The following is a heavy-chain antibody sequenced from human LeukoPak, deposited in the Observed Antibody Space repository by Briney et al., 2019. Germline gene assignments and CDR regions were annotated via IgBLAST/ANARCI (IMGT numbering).Heavy chain of an antibody. D-gene: IGHD2-15*01. CDR1: GYTFTSYG. Sequence: ASVKVSCKASGYTFTSYGISWVRQAPGQGLEWMGWISAYNGSTNYAQKLQGRVTMTTDTSTSTAYMELRSLRSDDTAVYYCARDEARYCSGGSCSNFDYWGQGTLVTVSS. CDR3: ARDEARYCSGGSCSNFDY. J-gene: IGHJ4*02. V-gene: IGHV1-18*01. CDR2: ISAYNGST.